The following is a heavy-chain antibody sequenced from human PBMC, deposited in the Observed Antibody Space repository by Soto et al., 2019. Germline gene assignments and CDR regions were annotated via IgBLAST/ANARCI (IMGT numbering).Heavy chain of an antibody. J-gene: IGHJ6*02. CDR1: GGSVSSGGYY. CDR2: IYYSGST. Sequence: KTAETLSLTCAVSGGSVSSGGYYWVWIRHHPGKGLEWIGYIYYSGSTYYNPSLKSRVTISVDTSKNQFSLKLSSVTAADTAVYYCARDSRYYYDSSGYSPIYYGMDVWGQGTTVTVSS. V-gene: IGHV4-31*11. CDR3: ARDSRYYYDSSGYSPIYYGMDV. D-gene: IGHD3-22*01.